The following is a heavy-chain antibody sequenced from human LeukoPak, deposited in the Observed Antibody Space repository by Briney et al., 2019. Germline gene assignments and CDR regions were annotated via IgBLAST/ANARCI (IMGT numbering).Heavy chain of an antibody. J-gene: IGHJ4*02. V-gene: IGHV4-59*01. CDR2: IYDSGSS. CDR1: GDSITSYY. Sequence: SETLSLTCTVSGDSITSYYWSWIRQPPGKGLEWIGYIYDSGSSNYNPSLKSRVTISVDTSKNQFSLKVSSVTAADTAVYYCARTIVGATKRIREVGFDYWGQGTLVIVSS. CDR3: ARTIVGATKRIREVGFDY. D-gene: IGHD1-26*01.